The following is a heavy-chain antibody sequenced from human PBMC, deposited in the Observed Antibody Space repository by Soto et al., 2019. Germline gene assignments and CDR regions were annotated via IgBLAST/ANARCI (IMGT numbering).Heavy chain of an antibody. CDR3: ARRPQYGHLDY. CDR2: ISAYNGNT. J-gene: IGHJ4*02. D-gene: IGHD4-17*01. Sequence: VASVKVSCKPSGYTFTSYGISWVRQAPGQGLEWMGWISAYNGNTNYAQKLQGRVTMTTDTSTSTADMELRSLRSEDTGVYYCARRPQYGHLDYWGQGTLVTVSS. CDR1: GYTFTSYG. V-gene: IGHV1-18*04.